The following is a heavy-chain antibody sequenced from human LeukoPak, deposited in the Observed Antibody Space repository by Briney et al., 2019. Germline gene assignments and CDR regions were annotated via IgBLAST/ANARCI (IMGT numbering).Heavy chain of an antibody. CDR1: GGSISSGDYH. V-gene: IGHV4-30-4*01. D-gene: IGHD3-22*01. CDR2: IYYSGST. CDR3: AREAYDSSGYYSDY. Sequence: PSQTLSLTCTVSGGSISSGDYHWSWIRQPPGKGLEWIGYIYYSGSTYYNPSLKSRVTISVDTSKNQFSLKLSSVTAADTAVYYCAREAYDSSGYYSDYWGQGTLVTVSS. J-gene: IGHJ4*02.